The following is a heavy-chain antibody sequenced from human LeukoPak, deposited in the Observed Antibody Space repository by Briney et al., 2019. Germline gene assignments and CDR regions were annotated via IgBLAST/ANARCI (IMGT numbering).Heavy chain of an antibody. J-gene: IGHJ5*02. V-gene: IGHV3-7*01. CDR2: IKQGGSEK. CDR3: ARPAHYYGSGSSLNWFDP. CDR1: GFTFSSYW. Sequence: GGSLRLSCAASGFTFSSYWMSWVRQAPGKGLEWVSNIKQGGSEKYYVDSVKGRFTISRDNAKNSLYLQMNSLRAEDTAVYYCARPAHYYGSGSSLNWFDPWGQGTLVTVSS. D-gene: IGHD3-10*01.